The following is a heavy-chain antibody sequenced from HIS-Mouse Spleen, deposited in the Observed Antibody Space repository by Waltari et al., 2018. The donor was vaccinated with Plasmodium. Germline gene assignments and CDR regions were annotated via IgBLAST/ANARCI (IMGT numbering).Heavy chain of an antibody. J-gene: IGHJ2*01. CDR2: IKQDGSEK. Sequence: EVQLVESGGGLVQPGGSLRLSCAPSGSTFCSYWMGWVRQAPGKGLEWVANIKQDGSEKYYVDSVKGRFTISRDNAKNSLYLQMNSLRAEDTAVYYCASSWYWYFDLWGRGTLVTVSS. D-gene: IGHD6-13*01. CDR3: ASSWYWYFDL. CDR1: GSTFCSYW. V-gene: IGHV3-7*01.